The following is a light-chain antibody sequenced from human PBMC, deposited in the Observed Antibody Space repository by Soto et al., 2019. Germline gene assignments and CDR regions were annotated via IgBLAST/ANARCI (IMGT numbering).Light chain of an antibody. V-gene: IGKV3-20*01. CDR2: GVS. J-gene: IGKJ2*01. CDR1: QSLRNSY. Sequence: EIVLTQSPGTLSLSPGERATLSCRASQSLRNSYLAWYRQRPGQAPRLLIYGVSARATGIPDRFSGSGSGKDFTLAINRLEPEDFAVYYCQQYDRSPFTVGQGSKLEIK. CDR3: QQYDRSPFT.